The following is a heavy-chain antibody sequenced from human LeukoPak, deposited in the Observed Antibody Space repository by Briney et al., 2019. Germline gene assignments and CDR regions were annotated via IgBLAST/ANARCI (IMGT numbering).Heavy chain of an antibody. CDR1: GFTFDDYG. CDR3: AKAETGTTWGFDY. D-gene: IGHD1-1*01. Sequence: GGSPRLSCAASGFTFDDYGMSWVRQAPGKGLEWVSGINWNGGSTGYADSVKGRFTISRDNSKNTLYLQMNSLRAEDTAVYYCAKAETGTTWGFDYWGQGTLVTVSS. V-gene: IGHV3-20*04. J-gene: IGHJ4*02. CDR2: INWNGGST.